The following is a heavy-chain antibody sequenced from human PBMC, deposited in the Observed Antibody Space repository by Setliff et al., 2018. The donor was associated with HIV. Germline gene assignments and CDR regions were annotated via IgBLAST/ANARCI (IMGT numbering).Heavy chain of an antibody. CDR2: VYYSGDT. Sequence: SETLSLTCSVSGGSISSHYWTWIRQSPGKGLEWIGSVYYSGDTDYNPSLKSRVSTSVDTSKNQFSLKLRSVTAADTAVYYCARPDGYSYVYWGQGTLVTVSS. V-gene: IGHV4-59*11. J-gene: IGHJ4*02. CDR3: ARPDGYSYVY. D-gene: IGHD5-18*01. CDR1: GGSISSHY.